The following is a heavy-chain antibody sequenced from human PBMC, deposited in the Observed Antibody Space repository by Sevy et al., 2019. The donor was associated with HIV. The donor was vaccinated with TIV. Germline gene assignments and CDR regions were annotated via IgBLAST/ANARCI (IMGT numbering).Heavy chain of an antibody. CDR1: GFTFSNYG. J-gene: IGHJ4*02. V-gene: IGHV3-30*18. D-gene: IGHD3-22*01. CDR3: AKDSGYDSSGYYMYYFDS. Sequence: GESLKISCAASGFTFSNYGIHWVRQAPGKGLEWVAVISYDGSNKYYVDSVKGRFTISRDNSKNTLYLQMNSLRAEDTAVYYCAKDSGYDSSGYYMYYFDSWGQGTLVTVSS. CDR2: ISYDGSNK.